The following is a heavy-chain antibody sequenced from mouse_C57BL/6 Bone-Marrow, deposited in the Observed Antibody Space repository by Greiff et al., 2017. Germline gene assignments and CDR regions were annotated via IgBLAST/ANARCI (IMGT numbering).Heavy chain of an antibody. V-gene: IGHV14-4*01. Sequence: VQLQQPGAELVRPGASVKLSCTASGFNIKDDYIHWVKQRPEQGLEWIGWIDPEIGDTEYASKFQGKATITSNTSSNTAYLQLSSLTSEDTADDCCSSFDDNYFDFWGQGTPLTVAS. D-gene: IGHD2-3*01. CDR2: IDPEIGDT. CDR1: GFNIKDDY. J-gene: IGHJ2*01. CDR3: SSFDDNYFDF.